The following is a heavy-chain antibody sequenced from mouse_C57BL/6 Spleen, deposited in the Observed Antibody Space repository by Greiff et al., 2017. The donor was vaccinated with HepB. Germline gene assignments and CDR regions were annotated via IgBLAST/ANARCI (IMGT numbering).Heavy chain of an antibody. J-gene: IGHJ3*01. D-gene: IGHD3-2*02. V-gene: IGHV1-53*01. CDR1: GYTFTSYW. CDR3: ARDSSGYVRFAY. CDR2: INPSNGGT. Sequence: QVQLQQPGTELVKPGASVKLSCKASGYTFTSYWMHWVKQRPGQGLEWIGNINPSNGGTNHNEKFKSKATLTVDKSSSTAYMQLSSLTSEDSAVYYCARDSSGYVRFAYWGQGTLVTVSA.